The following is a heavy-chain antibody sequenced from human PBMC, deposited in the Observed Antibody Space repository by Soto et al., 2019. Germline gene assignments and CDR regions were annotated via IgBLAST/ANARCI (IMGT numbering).Heavy chain of an antibody. CDR1: GGSFSGYY. CDR3: ARVSLAARLGGWFDP. CDR2: INHSGST. J-gene: IGHJ5*02. V-gene: IGHV4-34*01. Sequence: TSETLSLTCAVYGGSFSGYYWSWIRQPPGKGLEWIGEINHSGSTNYNPSLKSRVTISVDTSKNQFSLKLSSVTAADTAVYYCARVSLAARLGGWFDPWGQGTLVTVSS. D-gene: IGHD6-6*01.